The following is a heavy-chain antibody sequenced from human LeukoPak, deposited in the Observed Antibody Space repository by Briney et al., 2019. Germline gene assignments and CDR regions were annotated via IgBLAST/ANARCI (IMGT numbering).Heavy chain of an antibody. D-gene: IGHD3-3*01. CDR3: AKDLDDLNTLPPLFQH. Sequence: GGSLRLSCAASGFPFSRHWMSWVRQAPGKGLEWVANINQDGGEKHYVDSVKGRFTISRDNAKNSVYLQMNSLRGEDTAVYYCAKDLDDLNTLPPLFQHWGQGTLVTVSS. V-gene: IGHV3-7*03. CDR1: GFPFSRHW. J-gene: IGHJ1*01. CDR2: INQDGGEK.